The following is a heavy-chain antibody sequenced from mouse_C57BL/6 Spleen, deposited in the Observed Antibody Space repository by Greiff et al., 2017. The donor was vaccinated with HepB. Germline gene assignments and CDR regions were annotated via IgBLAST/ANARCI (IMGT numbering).Heavy chain of an antibody. Sequence: VQLQQSGAELVKPGASVKISCKASGYAFSSYWMNWVKQRPGKGLEWIGQIYPGDGDTNYNGKFKGKATLTADKSSSTAYMQLSSLTSEDSAVYFFARSGVVDNYYAMDYWGQGTSVTVSS. CDR3: ARSGVVDNYYAMDY. V-gene: IGHV1-80*01. CDR1: GYAFSSYW. D-gene: IGHD1-1*01. J-gene: IGHJ4*01. CDR2: IYPGDGDT.